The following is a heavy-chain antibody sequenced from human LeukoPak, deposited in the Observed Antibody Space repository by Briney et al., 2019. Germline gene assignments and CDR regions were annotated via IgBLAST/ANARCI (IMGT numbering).Heavy chain of an antibody. J-gene: IGHJ5*02. V-gene: IGHV3-66*01. CDR3: ARDSEDLNWFAP. CDR2: IYSGGST. Sequence: GGSLRLSCAASGFTVSSNYMSWVRQAPGKGLEWVSVIYSGGSTYYADSVKGRFTISRDNSKNTLYLQMNSLRAEDTAVYYCARDSEDLNWFAPWGQGTLVTVSS. CDR1: GFTVSSNY.